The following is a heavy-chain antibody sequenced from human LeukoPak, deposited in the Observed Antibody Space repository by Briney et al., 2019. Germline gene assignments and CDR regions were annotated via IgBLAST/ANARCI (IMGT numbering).Heavy chain of an antibody. Sequence: GGSLRLSCVASGFTFSSYGMHWVRQPPGKGLEWVAVITNDGRHTNYVDSVKGRFTISRDNSKNTLCLQMNGLRVEDTAVYYCAKELTTVTHFDYWGQGTLVTVSS. CDR2: ITNDGRHT. D-gene: IGHD4-17*01. CDR1: GFTFSSYG. V-gene: IGHV3-30*18. CDR3: AKELTTVTHFDY. J-gene: IGHJ4*02.